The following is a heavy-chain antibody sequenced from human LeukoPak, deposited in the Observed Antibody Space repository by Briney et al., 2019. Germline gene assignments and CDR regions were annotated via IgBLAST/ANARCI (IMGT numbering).Heavy chain of an antibody. D-gene: IGHD6-19*01. Sequence: ASVKVSCKASGYTFTDYYIQWVRQVPGQGLEWMGWINPNSGGTNSAQKFQGRDTMTRDTSLSPAYMELRRLRSDDTAVYYCAIFAVALISQFAPWGQGTLVTVSS. V-gene: IGHV1-2*02. J-gene: IGHJ5*02. CDR3: AIFAVALISQFAP. CDR2: INPNSGGT. CDR1: GYTFTDYY.